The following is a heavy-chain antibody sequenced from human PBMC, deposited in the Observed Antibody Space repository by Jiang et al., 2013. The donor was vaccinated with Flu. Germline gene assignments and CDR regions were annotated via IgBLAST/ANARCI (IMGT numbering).Heavy chain of an antibody. V-gene: IGHV4-59*01. J-gene: IGHJ3*02. CDR1: GASFRSYY. Sequence: PGLVKPSGTLSLTCAVSGASFRSYYWTWIRQSPGKTLEWIGNVYWTGSTNYNPSLKSRVTILLNTSKNLFSLRLSSVTAADTAVYYCARHRSRSGAFNIWGQGTMATVSS. CDR3: ARHRSRSGAFNI. D-gene: IGHD3-10*01. CDR2: VYWTGST.